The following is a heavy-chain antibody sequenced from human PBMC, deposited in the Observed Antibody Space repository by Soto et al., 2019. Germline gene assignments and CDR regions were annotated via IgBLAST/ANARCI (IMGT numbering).Heavy chain of an antibody. D-gene: IGHD2-8*01. CDR2: ISGSGSRT. Sequence: EVQLLESGGGLVQPGGSLRLSCAASEFTFSRHAMTWVRQAPGKGLEWVSSISGSGSRTYYADSVQGRFTVSRDNSKNTLNLQMNSPRAEDTAVYYCAKQQGSGVPFYYAMVVWGQGATVTVSS. J-gene: IGHJ6*02. CDR3: AKQQGSGVPFYYAMVV. CDR1: EFTFSRHA. V-gene: IGHV3-23*01.